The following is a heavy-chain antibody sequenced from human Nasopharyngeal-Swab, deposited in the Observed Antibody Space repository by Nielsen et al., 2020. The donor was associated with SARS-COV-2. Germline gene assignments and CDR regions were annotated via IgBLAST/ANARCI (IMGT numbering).Heavy chain of an antibody. D-gene: IGHD2-15*01. CDR1: GFIFSDSA. V-gene: IGHV3-73*01. J-gene: IGHJ4*02. CDR3: TRCGGSCYTGKDF. CDR2: IRSKGNSYAT. Sequence: GGSLRLSCAASGFIFSDSAIHWVRQASGKGLEWVGRIRSKGNSYATAYAASVKGRFTISRDDSKNTAYLQMNSLITEDTAVYYCTRCGGSCYTGKDFWGQGTRVTVSS.